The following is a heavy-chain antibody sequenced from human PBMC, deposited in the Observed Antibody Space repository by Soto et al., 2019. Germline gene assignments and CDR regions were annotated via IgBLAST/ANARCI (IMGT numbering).Heavy chain of an antibody. Sequence: ESGGGLVTPGGSLRLSCAASGFTFSSYSMNWVRQAPGKGLEWVSSISSSSSYIYYADSVKGRFTISRDNAKNSLYLQMNSLRAEDTAVYYCARATVTTRRADYFDYWGQGTLVTVSS. CDR1: GFTFSSYS. D-gene: IGHD4-4*01. V-gene: IGHV3-21*01. CDR3: ARATVTTRRADYFDY. CDR2: ISSSSSYI. J-gene: IGHJ4*02.